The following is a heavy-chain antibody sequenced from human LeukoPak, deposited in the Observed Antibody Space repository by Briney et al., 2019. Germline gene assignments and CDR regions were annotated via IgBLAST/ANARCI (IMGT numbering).Heavy chain of an antibody. Sequence: GESLRLSCAASGFTFSSYWMHWVRQAPGKGLVWVSRINSDGSSTSYADSVKGRFTISRDNAKNTLYLQMNSLRAEDTAVYYCARDGQQLDKVDYWGQGTLVTVSS. J-gene: IGHJ4*02. V-gene: IGHV3-74*01. CDR3: ARDGQQLDKVDY. CDR1: GFTFSSYW. D-gene: IGHD6-13*01. CDR2: INSDGSST.